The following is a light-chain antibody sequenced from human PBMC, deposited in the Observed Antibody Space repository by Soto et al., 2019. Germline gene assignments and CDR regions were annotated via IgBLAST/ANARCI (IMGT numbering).Light chain of an antibody. CDR1: QSVSSY. V-gene: IGKV3-11*01. CDR3: QQRTNWPPPIFT. Sequence: EIVLTQSPATLSLSPGERATLSCRASQSVSSYLAWYQQKPGQAPRLLIYDASNRATGIPARFSGSGSGTDFTLTISSLEPEDFAVYYCQQRTNWPPPIFTFGPGTKVDFK. J-gene: IGKJ3*01. CDR2: DAS.